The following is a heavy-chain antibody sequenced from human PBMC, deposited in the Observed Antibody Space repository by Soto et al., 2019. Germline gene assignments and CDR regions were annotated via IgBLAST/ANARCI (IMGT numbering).Heavy chain of an antibody. CDR2: ISIGGTPI. D-gene: IGHD3-10*01. Sequence: QVQLVESGGGLVKPGGSLRLSCEASGFTFSDYSMSWIRQVPGKGLEWVSYISIGGTPIYYADSVKGRFTISRDNAQNSLYLHMTSLTAEDTALYYCVRGPEELVYYNSIDVWGQGTTVTVS. CDR3: VRGPEELVYYNSIDV. V-gene: IGHV3-11*01. CDR1: GFTFSDYS. J-gene: IGHJ6*02.